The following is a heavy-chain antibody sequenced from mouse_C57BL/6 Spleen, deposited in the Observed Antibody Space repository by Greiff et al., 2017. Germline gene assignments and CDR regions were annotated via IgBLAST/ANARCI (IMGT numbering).Heavy chain of an antibody. CDR1: GFTFSSYG. D-gene: IGHD3-2*01. J-gene: IGHJ2*01. CDR2: ISSGGSYT. V-gene: IGHV5-6*02. CDR3: ARSSGDKGYYFDY. Sequence: DVKLVESGGDLVKPGGSLKLSCAASGFTFSSYGMSWVRQTPDKRLEWVATISSGGSYTYYPDSVKGRFTISRDNAKNTLYLQMSSLKSEDTAMYYWARSSGDKGYYFDYWGQGTTLTVSS.